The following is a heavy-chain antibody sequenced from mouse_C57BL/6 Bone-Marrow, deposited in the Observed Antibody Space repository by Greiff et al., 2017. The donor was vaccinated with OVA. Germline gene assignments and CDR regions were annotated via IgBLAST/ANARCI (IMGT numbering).Heavy chain of an antibody. Sequence: VMLVESGGGLVQPKGSLKLSCAASGFSFNTYAMNWVRQAPGKGLEWVARIRSKSNNYATYYADSVKDRFTISRDDSESMLYLQMNNLKTEDTAMYYCVRTYWYFDVWGTGTTVTVSS. CDR1: GFSFNTYA. V-gene: IGHV10-1*01. CDR3: VRTYWYFDV. CDR2: IRSKSNNYAT. J-gene: IGHJ1*03.